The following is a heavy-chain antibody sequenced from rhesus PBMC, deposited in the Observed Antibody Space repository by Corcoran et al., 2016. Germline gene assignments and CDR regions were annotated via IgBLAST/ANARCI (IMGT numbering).Heavy chain of an antibody. CDR3: ARAGYYEDDYGYYPFDY. V-gene: IGHV1S2*01. J-gene: IGHJ4*01. CDR2: INPYNGNT. CDR1: GYTFTDYY. Sequence: QVQLVQSGAEVKKPGSSVKVSCKASGYTFTDYYMHWVRQAPRQGLEWMGWINPYNGNTKYVTKYQGRVTMHRDTSTSTAYMERSSLRSEDTAVYYCARAGYYEDDYGYYPFDYWGQGVLVTVSS. D-gene: IGHD3-9*01.